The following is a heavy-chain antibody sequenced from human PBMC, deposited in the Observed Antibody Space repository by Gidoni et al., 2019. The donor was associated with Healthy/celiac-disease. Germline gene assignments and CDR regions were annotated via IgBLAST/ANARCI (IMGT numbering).Heavy chain of an antibody. CDR1: GYTFTSYY. J-gene: IGHJ4*02. D-gene: IGHD2-15*01. V-gene: IGHV1-46*01. CDR2: INPSGGST. CDR3: ARTPSMATIVVSGYYFDY. Sequence: VQLVQSGAEVKKPGASVKVSCKASGYTFTSYYMHWVRQAPGQGLEWMGIINPSGGSTSYAQKCQGRVTMTRATSTSTVYMELSSLRSEDTAVYYCARTPSMATIVVSGYYFDYWGQGTLVTVSS.